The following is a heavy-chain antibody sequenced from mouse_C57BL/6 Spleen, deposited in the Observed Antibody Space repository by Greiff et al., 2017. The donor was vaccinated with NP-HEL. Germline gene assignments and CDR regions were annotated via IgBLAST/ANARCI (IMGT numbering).Heavy chain of an antibody. CDR1: GYTFTSYW. J-gene: IGHJ2*01. CDR2: IYPGSGST. Sequence: QVQLQQPGAELVKPGASVKMSCKASGYTFTSYWITWVKQRPGQGLEWIGDIYPGSGSTNYNEKFKSKATLTVDTSSSTAYMQLSSLTSEDSAVYYCARRGIYDGYYVFDYWGQGTTLTVSS. D-gene: IGHD2-3*01. V-gene: IGHV1-55*01. CDR3: ARRGIYDGYYVFDY.